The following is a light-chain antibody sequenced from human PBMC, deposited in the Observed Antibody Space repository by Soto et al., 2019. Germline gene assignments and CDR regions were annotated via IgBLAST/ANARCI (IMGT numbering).Light chain of an antibody. J-gene: IGKJ4*01. Sequence: MVLTQSPGTLSLSPGESATLSCRASQTVSNNFLAWYQEKPGRGPRLLIYVASTRATGVPDRFSGSGSGTDFTLTISRLDPEDFAVYYCRQYGRSLEFAVGGGTKVEIK. CDR3: RQYGRSLEFA. V-gene: IGKV3-20*01. CDR2: VAS. CDR1: QTVSNNF.